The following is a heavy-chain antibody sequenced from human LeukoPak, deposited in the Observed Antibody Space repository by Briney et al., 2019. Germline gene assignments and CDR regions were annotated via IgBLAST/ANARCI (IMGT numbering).Heavy chain of an antibody. CDR2: INPNSGGT. D-gene: IGHD3-9*01. Sequence: ASVKVSCKASGYTFTGYYMHWVRQAPGQGLEWMGWINPNSGGTNYAQKFQGRVTMTRDTSISTAYMELSRLRSDDTAVYYCARGGYYDILTGLVGNWFDPWGQRTLVTVSS. CDR3: ARGGYYDILTGLVGNWFDP. V-gene: IGHV1-2*02. J-gene: IGHJ5*02. CDR1: GYTFTGYY.